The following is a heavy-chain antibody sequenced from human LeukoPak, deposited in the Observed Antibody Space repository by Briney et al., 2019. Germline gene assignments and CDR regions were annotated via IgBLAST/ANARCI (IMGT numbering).Heavy chain of an antibody. D-gene: IGHD2-15*01. CDR1: GYTFTSYS. Sequence: GASVKVSCKASGYTFTSYSISWVRQATGQGLECMGWMNPNSGNTGYAQKFQGRVTMTRNTSISTAYMELSSLRSEDTAVYYCARLYCSGGSCFLDYWGQGTLVTVSS. CDR2: MNPNSGNT. J-gene: IGHJ4*02. V-gene: IGHV1-8*02. CDR3: ARLYCSGGSCFLDY.